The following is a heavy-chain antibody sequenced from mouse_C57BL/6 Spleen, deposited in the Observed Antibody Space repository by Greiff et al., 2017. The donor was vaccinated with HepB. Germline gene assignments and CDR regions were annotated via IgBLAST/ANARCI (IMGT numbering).Heavy chain of an antibody. J-gene: IGHJ4*01. V-gene: IGHV7-3*01. Sequence: EVKLVESGGGLVQPGGSLSLSCAASGFTLTDYYMSWVRQPPGKALEWLGFIRNKANGYTTEYSASVKGRFTISRDNSQSILYLQMNALRAEDSATYYCARWGFYAMDYWGQGTSVTVSS. CDR2: IRNKANGYTT. CDR1: GFTLTDYY. CDR3: ARWGFYAMDY.